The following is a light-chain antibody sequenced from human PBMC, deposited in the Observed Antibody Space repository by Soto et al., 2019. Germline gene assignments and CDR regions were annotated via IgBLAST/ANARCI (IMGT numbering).Light chain of an antibody. CDR1: XXVXXSX. CDR2: STS. J-gene: IGKJ1*01. CDR3: QQHGSSPRA. V-gene: IGKV3-20*01. Sequence: EIVXTXXXXTXSLSXGXXXTXSCXAXXXVXXSXLAWYQQKPGQAPRLLIYSTSSRATGIPDRFSGSGSGTDFTLTISRLDPEDFAAYYCQQHGSSPRAFGQGTKVEIK.